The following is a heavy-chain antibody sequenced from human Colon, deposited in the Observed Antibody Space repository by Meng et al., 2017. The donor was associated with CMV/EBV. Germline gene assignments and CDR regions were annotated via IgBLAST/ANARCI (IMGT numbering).Heavy chain of an antibody. CDR2: IYYSGSS. D-gene: IGHD6-13*01. J-gene: IGHJ4*02. CDR1: DGSINNYS. Sequence: LTCTVSDGSINNYSWSWIRQPPGKGLEWIGYIYYSGSSTYNPSLENRVTISVDTSKNQFSLKLSSVTAADTAVYYCTQAGLAGDYFDYWGQGALVTVSS. V-gene: IGHV4-59*01. CDR3: TQAGLAGDYFDY.